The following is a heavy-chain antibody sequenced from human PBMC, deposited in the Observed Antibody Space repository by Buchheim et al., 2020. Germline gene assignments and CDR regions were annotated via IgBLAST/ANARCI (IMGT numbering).Heavy chain of an antibody. V-gene: IGHV3-30*18. CDR1: GFTFSSYG. J-gene: IGHJ4*02. CDR2: ISYDGSNK. Sequence: QVQLVESGGGVVQPGRSLRLSCAASGFTFSSYGMHWVRQAPGKGLEWVAVISYDGSNKYYADSVKGRFTISRDNSKNTLYLQMNSLRAEDTAVYYCAKTRLSVLVPAAIDFDYWGQGTL. CDR3: AKTRLSVLVPAAIDFDY. D-gene: IGHD2-2*01.